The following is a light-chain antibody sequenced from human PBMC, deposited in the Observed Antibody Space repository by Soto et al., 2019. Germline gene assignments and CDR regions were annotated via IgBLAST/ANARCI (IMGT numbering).Light chain of an antibody. Sequence: ERVMTQSPGTLSVSPGERATLSCRASQSVTTNLAWYQRKPGQAPRLLIYGASTRATGVPARFSGSGSGTEFSLTISSLQSEDSAVYYCQQYNNWPPITFGQGTRLEIK. CDR1: QSVTTN. J-gene: IGKJ5*01. CDR2: GAS. V-gene: IGKV3-15*01. CDR3: QQYNNWPPIT.